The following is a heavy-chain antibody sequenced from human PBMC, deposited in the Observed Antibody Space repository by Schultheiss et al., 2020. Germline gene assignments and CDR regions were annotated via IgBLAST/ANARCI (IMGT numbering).Heavy chain of an antibody. Sequence: GESLKISCAASGFTFSSYAMHWVRQAPGKGLEYVSAISSNGGSTYYANSVKGRFTISRDNSKNTLYLQMGSLRAEDMAVYYCARSSGDVYYYYYGMDVWGKGAT. CDR1: GFTFSSYA. V-gene: IGHV3-64*01. J-gene: IGHJ6*04. D-gene: IGHD3-10*01. CDR2: ISSNGGST. CDR3: ARSSGDVYYYYYGMDV.